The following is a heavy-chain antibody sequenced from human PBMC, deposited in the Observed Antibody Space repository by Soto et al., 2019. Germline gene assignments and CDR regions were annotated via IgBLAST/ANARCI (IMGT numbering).Heavy chain of an antibody. V-gene: IGHV1-2*02. CDR3: ARVVYDYGRLGESSLYTSCFDY. CDR1: GYTFTGYY. Sequence: QVQLVQSGAEVKKPGASVKVSCKASGYTFTGYYMHWVRQAPGQGLEWMGWINPNSGGTNYAQKFEGRVTMSRDTSSSTAYMELGRLRSDDTVVYYCARVVYDYGRLGESSLYTSCFDYWGQGTLVTVSS. D-gene: IGHD3-16*02. CDR2: INPNSGGT. J-gene: IGHJ4*02.